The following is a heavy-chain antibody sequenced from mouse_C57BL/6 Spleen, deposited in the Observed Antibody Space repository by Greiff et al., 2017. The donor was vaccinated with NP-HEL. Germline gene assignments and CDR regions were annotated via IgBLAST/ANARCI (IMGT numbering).Heavy chain of an antibody. Sequence: VQLQQPGAELVKPGASVKLSCKASGYTFTSYWMRWVKQRPGQGLEWIGEIYPSDSYTNYNQKFKGKATLTVDTSSSTAYMQLSSLTSEDSAVYYCARGYYGSSYGISFFDYWGQDTTLT. CDR2: IYPSDSYT. CDR3: ARGYYGSSYGISFFDY. CDR1: GYTFTSYW. J-gene: IGHJ2*01. V-gene: IGHV1-50*01. D-gene: IGHD1-1*01.